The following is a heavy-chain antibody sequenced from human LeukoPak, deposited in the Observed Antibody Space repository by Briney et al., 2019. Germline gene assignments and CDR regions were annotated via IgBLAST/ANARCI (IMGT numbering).Heavy chain of an antibody. CDR2: IYYSGST. D-gene: IGHD3-22*01. Sequence: PGGSLRLSCAASGFTFSSYAMSWIRQPPGKGLEWIGYIYYSGSTNYNPSLKSRVTISVDTSKNQFSLKLSSVTAADTAVYYCATFSRDSSGYYYRWDAFDIWGQGTMVTVSS. V-gene: IGHV4-59*01. CDR1: GFTFSSYA. CDR3: ATFSRDSSGYYYRWDAFDI. J-gene: IGHJ3*02.